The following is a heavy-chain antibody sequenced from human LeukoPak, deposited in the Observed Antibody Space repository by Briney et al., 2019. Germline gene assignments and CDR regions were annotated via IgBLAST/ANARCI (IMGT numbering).Heavy chain of an antibody. CDR1: GGSFSGYF. Sequence: SETLSLTCAVYGGSFSGYFWSWIRQPPGKGLEWIGEINHSGSTNYNPSLKSRVTISVDTSKNQFSLKLSSVAAADTAVYYCARGKRGKGLKTYYYDSSGYWPIDYWGQGTLVTVSS. V-gene: IGHV4-34*01. D-gene: IGHD3-22*01. CDR3: ARGKRGKGLKTYYYDSSGYWPIDY. CDR2: INHSGST. J-gene: IGHJ4*02.